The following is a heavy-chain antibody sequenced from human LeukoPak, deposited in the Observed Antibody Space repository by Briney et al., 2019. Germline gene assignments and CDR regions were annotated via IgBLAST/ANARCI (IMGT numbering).Heavy chain of an antibody. CDR3: AKRGVVIRVILVGFHKEAYYFDS. J-gene: IGHJ4*02. V-gene: IGHV3-23*01. CDR1: GITLSNYG. Sequence: GGSLRLSCAVSGITLSNYGMSWVRQAPGKGLEWVAGISGSGGSTNYADSVKGRFTISRDSPKNTLYLQMNSLRADDTAVYLCAKRGVVIRVILVGFHKEAYYFDSWGQGALVTVSS. D-gene: IGHD3-22*01. CDR2: ISGSGGST.